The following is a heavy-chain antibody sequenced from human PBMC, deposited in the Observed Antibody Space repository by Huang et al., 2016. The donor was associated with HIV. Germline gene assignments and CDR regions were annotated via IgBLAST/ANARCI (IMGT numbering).Heavy chain of an antibody. J-gene: IGHJ6*03. V-gene: IGHV4-39*01. CDR2: IYYKGSP. CDR1: GGSIRSSDYH. CDR3: ARHREGPVAYYSGWGSHLNYMDV. Sequence: QLLLQESGPGLVKPSEALALTCAVSGGSIRSSDYHWGWIRQPPGKGLEWIGSIYYKGSPHYSPSLKRRVTIAVDTSKNLFFLNLTSMTAADTAVYYCARHREGPVAYYSGWGSHLNYMDVWGRGRTVVVSS. D-gene: IGHD3-10*01.